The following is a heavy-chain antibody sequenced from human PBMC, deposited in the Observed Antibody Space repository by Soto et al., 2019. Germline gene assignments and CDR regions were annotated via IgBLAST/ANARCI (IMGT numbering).Heavy chain of an antibody. D-gene: IGHD6-13*01. CDR1: GDSISSVAHY. CDR2: LYYSGST. V-gene: IGHV4-39*01. CDR3: ARLENGYSSSQNWFDP. Sequence: PSETLSLTCSVSGDSISSVAHYWAWIRQPPGKGLEWIGSLYYSGSTYYNPSLRSRAAMSIDTSKNQFSLNLRSTTAADTAVYYCARLENGYSSSQNWFDPWGQGTLVTVSS. J-gene: IGHJ5*02.